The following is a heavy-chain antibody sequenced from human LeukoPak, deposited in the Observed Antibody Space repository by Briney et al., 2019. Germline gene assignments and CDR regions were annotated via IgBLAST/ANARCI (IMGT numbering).Heavy chain of an antibody. CDR3: AKEIDTLGTNAFDI. Sequence: GVSLRLSCAASGFRFDDFAMHWVRQSPGKGLEWVSLVSADGAKSYYAESVRGRFTISRDNSKNSLYLQMNTLRSEDTAFYYCAKEIDTLGTNAFDIWGHGTLVPVSS. CDR2: VSADGAKS. CDR1: GFRFDDFA. V-gene: IGHV3-43*02. J-gene: IGHJ3*02. D-gene: IGHD2-15*01.